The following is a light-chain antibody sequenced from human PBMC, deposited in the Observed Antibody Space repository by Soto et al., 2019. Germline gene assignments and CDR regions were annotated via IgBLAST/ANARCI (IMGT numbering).Light chain of an antibody. CDR3: QQSRAT. CDR1: QNIVRW. CDR2: DAS. Sequence: DIQMTQSPSTLPASVGDRVTITCRASQNIVRWLAWYQKKPGKVPELLIYDASILASGVPSRFSGSGSETEFTLTIDSLQPDDFATYYCQQSRATFGQGTRVEI. V-gene: IGKV1-5*01. J-gene: IGKJ1*01.